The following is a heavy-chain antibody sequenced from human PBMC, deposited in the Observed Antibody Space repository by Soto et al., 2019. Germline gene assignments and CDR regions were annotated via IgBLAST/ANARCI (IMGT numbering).Heavy chain of an antibody. CDR3: TRGVLA. Sequence: QVQLQESGSRLVRPSQTVSLTCSVSGCSGNSGGYSWSWIRQPPGKGLEWIGFISPSGSPAYNPSLKRRVTISVDRSNNQISLELFSVTAADTAVYYCTRGVLAWGPGTRVTVSS. V-gene: IGHV4-30-2*01. J-gene: IGHJ5*02. D-gene: IGHD2-8*01. CDR1: GCSGNSGGYS. CDR2: ISPSGSP.